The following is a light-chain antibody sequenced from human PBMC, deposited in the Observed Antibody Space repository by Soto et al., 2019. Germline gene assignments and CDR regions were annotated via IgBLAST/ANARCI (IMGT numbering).Light chain of an antibody. CDR3: CSYAGSNKWV. CDR1: SSDVGGYKF. CDR2: EVS. J-gene: IGLJ3*02. Sequence: QSALTQPPSASGSPGQSVTISCTGSSSDVGGYKFVSWYQQYPGKAPKVMIYEVSKRPSGVPDRFSGSKSGNTASLTVSGLQADAEADYYCCSYAGSNKWVFGGGTQLTVL. V-gene: IGLV2-8*01.